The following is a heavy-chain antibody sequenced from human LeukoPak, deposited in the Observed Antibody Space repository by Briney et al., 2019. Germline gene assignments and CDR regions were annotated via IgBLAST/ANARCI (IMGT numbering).Heavy chain of an antibody. CDR2: ISGSGGST. D-gene: IGHD1-26*01. J-gene: IGHJ4*02. Sequence: GGSLRLSCAASGFTFSSYAMSWVRQAPGKGLEWVSAISGSGGSTYCADSVKGRFTISRDNSKNTLYLQMNSLRAEDTAVYYCAKVPAPYSGSYLVNFDYWGQGTLVTVSS. V-gene: IGHV3-23*01. CDR3: AKVPAPYSGSYLVNFDY. CDR1: GFTFSSYA.